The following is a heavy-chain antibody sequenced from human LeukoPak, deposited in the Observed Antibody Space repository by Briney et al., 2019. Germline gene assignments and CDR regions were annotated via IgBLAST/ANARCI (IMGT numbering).Heavy chain of an antibody. V-gene: IGHV3-74*01. Sequence: GGSLRLSCAASGFTFSSHWMHWVRQAPGKGLVWVTRISSDGSSTSYADPVKGRFTISRDNAKNTLYLQMRSLRGEDTAMYYCARISLSGWVNDHWGQGTLVTVSS. CDR1: GFTFSSHW. D-gene: IGHD6-19*01. J-gene: IGHJ4*02. CDR3: ARISLSGWVNDH. CDR2: ISSDGSST.